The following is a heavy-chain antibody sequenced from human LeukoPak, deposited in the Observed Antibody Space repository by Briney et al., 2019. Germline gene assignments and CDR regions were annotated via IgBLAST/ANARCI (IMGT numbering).Heavy chain of an antibody. V-gene: IGHV3-30*04. CDR3: ARAEGQYCSSTSCFARQGY. CDR2: ISYDGSDK. CDR1: GFTFSTYV. Sequence: PGGSLRLSCAASGFTFSTYVRHWVRQAPGKGQEWVAVISYDGSDKYYADSVKGRFTISRDNSKNTLYLQMNSLRAEDTAVYYCARAEGQYCSSTSCFARQGYWGQGALVTVSS. D-gene: IGHD2-2*01. J-gene: IGHJ4*02.